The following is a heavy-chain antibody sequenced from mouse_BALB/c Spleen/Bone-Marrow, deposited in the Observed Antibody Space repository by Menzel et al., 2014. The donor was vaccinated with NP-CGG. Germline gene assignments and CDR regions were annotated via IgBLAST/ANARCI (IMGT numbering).Heavy chain of an antibody. CDR3: AMGVRLYWYFDV. Sequence: VQLQQSGPELVKPGASVKMSCKASGYTFTDYYMKWLKQSHGKSLEWIGGINPINGDTFYNQKFKGKATLTVDKSSSTAYMQLDSLTSEDSAVYYCAMGVRLYWYFDVWGAGTTVTVSS. CDR2: INPINGDT. V-gene: IGHV1-26*01. CDR1: GYTFTDYY. J-gene: IGHJ1*01. D-gene: IGHD2-3*01.